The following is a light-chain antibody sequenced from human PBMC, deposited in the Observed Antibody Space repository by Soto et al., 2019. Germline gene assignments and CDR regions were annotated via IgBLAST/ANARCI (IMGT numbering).Light chain of an antibody. CDR3: QQYNNWPRT. Sequence: EIVMTQSPATLSVSPGERATLSCRASQSVSSNLAWYQQKPGQAPRLLIYVASTRATGIPARFSGSGSGTDFTLTISSLQSEDFAVSYCQQYNNWPRTFGEGTKVEIK. V-gene: IGKV3-15*01. CDR2: VAS. J-gene: IGKJ4*02. CDR1: QSVSSN.